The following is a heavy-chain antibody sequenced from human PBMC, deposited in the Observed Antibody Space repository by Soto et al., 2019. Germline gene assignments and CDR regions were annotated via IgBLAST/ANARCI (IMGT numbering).Heavy chain of an antibody. J-gene: IGHJ6*02. Sequence: SVKVSGKASGGTFSSYAISWVRQAPVRGLECVGGIIPIFGMANYAQKFQGRVTITADKSTSTAYMELSSLRSEDTAVYYCASLNGGYCSGGSCSWYYYYSGMDVWGQGTTVTVS. V-gene: IGHV1-69*10. D-gene: IGHD2-15*01. CDR1: GGTFSSYA. CDR2: IIPIFGMA. CDR3: ASLNGGYCSGGSCSWYYYYSGMDV.